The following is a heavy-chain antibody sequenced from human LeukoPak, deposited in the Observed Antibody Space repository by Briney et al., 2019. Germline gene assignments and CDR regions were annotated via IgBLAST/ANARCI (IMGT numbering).Heavy chain of an antibody. V-gene: IGHV1-18*01. D-gene: IGHD2-2*01. J-gene: IGHJ6*02. Sequence: ASVKVSFKASGYTFTSYGISWVRQAPGQGLEWMGWISAYNGNTNYAQKLQGRVTMTTDTSTSTAYMELRSLRSDDTAVYYCARDGIVVVPAALPQYYYYGMDVWGQGITVTVSS. CDR1: GYTFTSYG. CDR3: ARDGIVVVPAALPQYYYYGMDV. CDR2: ISAYNGNT.